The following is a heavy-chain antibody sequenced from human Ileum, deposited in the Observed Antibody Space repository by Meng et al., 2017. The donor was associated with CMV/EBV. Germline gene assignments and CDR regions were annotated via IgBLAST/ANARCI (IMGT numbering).Heavy chain of an antibody. CDR2: IFYGGST. CDR1: GGSISSHS. J-gene: IGHJ4*02. CDR3: ARGGASAQYFDS. V-gene: IGHV4-59*11. Sequence: QVQLQESGPGLIKPSETLSLTCTVSGGSISSHSWSWVRQPPGKRLEWIAHIFYGGSTYYNPSLKSRVTISGDTSKNQFSLNLSSVTAADAAVYYCARGGASAQYFDSWGQGSLVTVSS. D-gene: IGHD1-26*01.